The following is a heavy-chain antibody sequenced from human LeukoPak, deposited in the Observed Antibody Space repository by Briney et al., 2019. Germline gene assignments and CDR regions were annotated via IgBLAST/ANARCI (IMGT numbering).Heavy chain of an antibody. J-gene: IGHJ1*01. CDR3: ARGPYYYDSSGYKIEYFQH. V-gene: IGHV1-69*06. D-gene: IGHD3-22*01. CDR2: IIPIFGTA. CDR1: GGTFSSYA. Sequence: GASVKVSCKASGGTFSSYAISWVRQAPGQGLEWMGGIIPIFGTANYAQKFQGRVTITADKSTSTAYMELSSLRSEDTAVYYCARGPYYYDSSGYKIEYFQHWGQGTLVTVSS.